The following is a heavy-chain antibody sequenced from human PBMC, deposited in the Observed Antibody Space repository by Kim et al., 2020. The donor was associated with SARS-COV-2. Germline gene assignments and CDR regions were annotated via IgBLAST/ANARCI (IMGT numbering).Heavy chain of an antibody. CDR2: IYSGGST. CDR3: ARGKNYYGSGSYYYGMDV. D-gene: IGHD3-10*01. CDR1: GFTVSSNY. J-gene: IGHJ6*02. Sequence: GGSLRLSCAASGFTVSSNYMSWVRQAPGKGLEWVSVIYSGGSTYYADSVKGRFTISRDNSKNTLYLQMNSLRAEDTAVYYCARGKNYYGSGSYYYGMDVWGQGTTVTVSS. V-gene: IGHV3-53*01.